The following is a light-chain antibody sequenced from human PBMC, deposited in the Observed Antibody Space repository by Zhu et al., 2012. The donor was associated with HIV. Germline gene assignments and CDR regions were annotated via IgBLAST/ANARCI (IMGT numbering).Light chain of an antibody. J-gene: IGKJ5*01. CDR3: QQYETYPLT. CDR1: QSVGKW. CDR2: QAS. Sequence: DIQMTQSPSTLSASIGDRVTITCRASQSVGKWLAWYQQKPGKAPKVLIYQASILESGVTSKIPAAVDLGQNSTLTISSLQPDDCATYYCQQYETYPLTFGQGTRLGIK. V-gene: IGKV1-5*03.